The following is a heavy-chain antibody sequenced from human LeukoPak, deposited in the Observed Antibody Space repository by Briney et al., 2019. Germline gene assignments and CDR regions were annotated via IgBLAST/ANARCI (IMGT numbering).Heavy chain of an antibody. Sequence: PGGPLRLPCAASGFTFSSCGLHGVRQAPGKGLEGVAVIVLVGGTKYYEDSVKGRFTISRDNSNNTLYQQMNSLRAEDTAVYYCAKTGGYCSSASCFYGMDFWGQGTTVTVSS. D-gene: IGHD2-2*01. CDR2: IVLVGGTK. J-gene: IGHJ6*02. CDR1: GFTFSSCG. CDR3: AKTGGYCSSASCFYGMDF. V-gene: IGHV3-30*18.